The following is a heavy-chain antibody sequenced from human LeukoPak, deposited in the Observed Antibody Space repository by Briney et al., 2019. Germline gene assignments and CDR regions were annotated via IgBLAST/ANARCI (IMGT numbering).Heavy chain of an antibody. D-gene: IGHD6-13*01. V-gene: IGHV3-7*03. Sequence: PGGSLRLSCAASGFTFSSYWMNWARQAPGKGLEWVANIKQDGSEKYYVDSVKGRFTISRDNAKNSLYLQMNSLRAEDTAVYYCARNSSSWYWGLYYGMDVWGQGTTVTVSS. CDR1: GFTFSSYW. CDR3: ARNSSSWYWGLYYGMDV. J-gene: IGHJ6*02. CDR2: IKQDGSEK.